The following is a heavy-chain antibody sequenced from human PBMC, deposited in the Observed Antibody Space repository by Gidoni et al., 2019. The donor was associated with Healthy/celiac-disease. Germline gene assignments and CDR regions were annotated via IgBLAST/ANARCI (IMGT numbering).Heavy chain of an antibody. CDR2: IYYSGST. CDR1: GGSISSSSYY. J-gene: IGHJ2*01. D-gene: IGHD2-2*01. V-gene: IGHV4-39*01. CDR3: ARRGAYCSSTSCYPSSYWYFDL. Sequence: QLQLQESGPGLVQPSETLSLTCTVPGGSISSSSYYWGWIRQPPGKGLEWIGSIYYSGSTYYNPSLKSRVTISVDTSKNQFSLKLSSVTAADTAVYYCARRGAYCSSTSCYPSSYWYFDLWGRGTLVTVSS.